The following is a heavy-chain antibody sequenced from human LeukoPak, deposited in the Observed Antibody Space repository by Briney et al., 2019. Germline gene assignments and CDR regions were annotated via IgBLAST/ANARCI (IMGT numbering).Heavy chain of an antibody. Sequence: SETLSLTCIVSGGSTNSNNYYWGWIRQPPGKGLEWIGNIYYSGSSYYNPSLKSRVTISIDTSKNQFSLKLSSVTAADTAVYYCARAWSAGEYYGMDVWGQGTTVTVSS. D-gene: IGHD3-16*01. V-gene: IGHV4-39*07. CDR3: ARAWSAGEYYGMDV. CDR2: IYYSGSS. CDR1: GGSTNSNNYY. J-gene: IGHJ6*02.